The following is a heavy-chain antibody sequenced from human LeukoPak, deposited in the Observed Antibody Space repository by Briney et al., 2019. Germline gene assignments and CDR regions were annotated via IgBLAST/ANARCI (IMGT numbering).Heavy chain of an antibody. Sequence: PSETLSLTCTVSGYSISSGYYWGWIRQPPGKGLEWIGSIYHSGSTYYNPSLKSRVTISVDTSKNRFSLKLSSVTAADTAVYYCARNPDCSGGSCSDYWGQGTLVTVSS. D-gene: IGHD2-15*01. CDR2: IYHSGST. CDR3: ARNPDCSGGSCSDY. V-gene: IGHV4-38-2*02. CDR1: GYSISSGYY. J-gene: IGHJ4*02.